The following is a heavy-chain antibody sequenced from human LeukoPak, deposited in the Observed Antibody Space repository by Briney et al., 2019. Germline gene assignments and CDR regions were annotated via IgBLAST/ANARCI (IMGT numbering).Heavy chain of an antibody. V-gene: IGHV3-30-3*01. CDR2: ISYGGSNK. J-gene: IGHJ4*02. Sequence: GGSLRLSCAASGFTFSNTWMNWVRQAPGKGLEWVAVISYGGSNKYYADSVKGRFTISRDNSKNTLYLQMNSLRAEDTAVYYCARVGDGYNYFLDYWGQGTLVTVSS. CDR1: GFTFSNTW. D-gene: IGHD5-24*01. CDR3: ARVGDGYNYFLDY.